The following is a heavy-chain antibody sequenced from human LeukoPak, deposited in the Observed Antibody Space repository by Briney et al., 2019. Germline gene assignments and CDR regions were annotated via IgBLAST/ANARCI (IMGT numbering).Heavy chain of an antibody. Sequence: SETLSLTCTVSGGSIGSTTYYWGWIRQPPGKELECIGSIYYSGSTYYNPSLKSRVTISLDTSKNQFSLELSSVTAADTAVYYCARHKQSGTYYDAFDIWGQGTMVTVSS. J-gene: IGHJ3*02. CDR2: IYYSGST. CDR1: GGSIGSTTYY. V-gene: IGHV4-39*01. CDR3: ARHKQSGTYYDAFDI. D-gene: IGHD1-26*01.